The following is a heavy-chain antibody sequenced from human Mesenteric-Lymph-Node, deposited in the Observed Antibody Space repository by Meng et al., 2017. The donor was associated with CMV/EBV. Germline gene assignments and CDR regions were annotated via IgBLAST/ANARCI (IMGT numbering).Heavy chain of an antibody. CDR1: GASITDNAYH. D-gene: IGHD6-19*01. CDR2: RPYDKNT. V-gene: IGHV4-39*01. CDR3: ADDSSGWYRGAFDI. J-gene: IGHJ3*02. Sequence: SETLSLTCSVSGASITDNAYHWGWIRQSPGRGLEWIGSRPYDKNTHFHPSLKSRLTISVDSSRNQFSLKLTSVTAADTAVYYCADDSSGWYRGAFDIWGQGTMVTVSS.